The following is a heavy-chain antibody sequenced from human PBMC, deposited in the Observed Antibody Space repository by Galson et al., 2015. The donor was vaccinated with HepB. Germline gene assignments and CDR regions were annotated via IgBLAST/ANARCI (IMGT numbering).Heavy chain of an antibody. CDR2: IYSGGTT. V-gene: IGHV3-53*01. J-gene: IGHJ6*03. CDR1: GFTVSSTY. CDR3: ARSLRYYFYYMDV. Sequence: SLRLSCAASGFTVSSTYMSWVRQAPGKGLEWVSIIYSGGTTYYTDSVKGRFTISRDNSGNTLYLQMNSLRAEDTAEYYCARSLRYYFYYMDVWGKGTTVTVSS. D-gene: IGHD5/OR15-5a*01.